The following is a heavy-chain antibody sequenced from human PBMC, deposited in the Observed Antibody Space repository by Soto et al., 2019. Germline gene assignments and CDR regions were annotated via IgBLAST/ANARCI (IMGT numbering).Heavy chain of an antibody. V-gene: IGHV1-69*13. D-gene: IGHD4-17*01. Sequence: ASVKVSCKASGGTFSSYAISWVRQAPGQGLEWMGGIIPIFGTANYAQKFQGRVTITADESTSTAYMELSSLRSEDTAVYYCARETTVTTRSSYYYYGMDVWGQGTTVTVSS. J-gene: IGHJ6*02. CDR1: GGTFSSYA. CDR3: ARETTVTTRSSYYYYGMDV. CDR2: IIPIFGTA.